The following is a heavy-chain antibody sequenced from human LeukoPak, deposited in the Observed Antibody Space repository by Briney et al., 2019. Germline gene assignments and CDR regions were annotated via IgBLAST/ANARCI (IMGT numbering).Heavy chain of an antibody. CDR1: GGTFSSYA. D-gene: IGHD3-22*01. Sequence: ASVKVSCKASGGTFSSYAISWVRQAPGQGLEWMGIINPSGGSTSYAQKFQGRVTMTRDTSTSTVYMELSSLRSEDTAVYYCARDRSTTYYYDSSGYLDYWGQGTLVTVSS. J-gene: IGHJ4*02. CDR3: ARDRSTTYYYDSSGYLDY. CDR2: INPSGGST. V-gene: IGHV1-46*01.